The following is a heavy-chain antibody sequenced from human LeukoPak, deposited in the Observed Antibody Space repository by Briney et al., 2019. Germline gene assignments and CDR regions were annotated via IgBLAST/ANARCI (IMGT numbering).Heavy chain of an antibody. CDR1: GFTFTAYT. J-gene: IGHJ6*02. CDR2: ISSTSYI. Sequence: PGGSLRLSCAASGFTFTAYTINWVRQAPGKGLEWVSSISSTSYIYYADSVKGRFTISRDNAKNSVYLQMNSLSAEDTAVYYCASQSTDWLAYYGMDVWGQGTTVTVSS. CDR3: ASQSTDWLAYYGMDV. D-gene: IGHD3-9*01. V-gene: IGHV3-21*01.